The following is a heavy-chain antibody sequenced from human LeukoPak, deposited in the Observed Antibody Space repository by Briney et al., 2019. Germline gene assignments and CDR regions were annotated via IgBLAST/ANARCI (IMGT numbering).Heavy chain of an antibody. D-gene: IGHD6-13*01. CDR3: ARGRQQLVRGQAFDY. V-gene: IGHV4-34*01. J-gene: IGHJ4*02. Sequence: PSETLSLTCAVYGGSFSGYYWSWVRQPPGKGLEWIGEINHSGSTNYNPSLKSRVTISVDTSKTQFSLKLSSVTAADTAVYYCARGRQQLVRGQAFDYWGQGTLVTVSS. CDR2: INHSGST. CDR1: GGSFSGYY.